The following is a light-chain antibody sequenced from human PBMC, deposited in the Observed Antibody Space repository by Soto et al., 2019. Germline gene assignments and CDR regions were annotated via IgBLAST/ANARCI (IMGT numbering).Light chain of an antibody. CDR3: QSYDSSLSAVV. Sequence: QSVLTQPPSVSGAPGQRVTISCTGSSSNIGAGYDVHWYQQLPGTAPKLLIYVNSNRPSGVPDRFSGSKSGTSASLAITGLQAEDEADYYCQSYDSSLSAVVLGGGTKVTVL. CDR2: VNS. CDR1: SSNIGAGYD. V-gene: IGLV1-40*01. J-gene: IGLJ2*01.